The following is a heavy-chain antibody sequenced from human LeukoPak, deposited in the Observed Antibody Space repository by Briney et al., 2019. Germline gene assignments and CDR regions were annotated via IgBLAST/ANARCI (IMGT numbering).Heavy chain of an antibody. CDR2: IRSKANSYAT. J-gene: IGHJ3*02. CDR3: ARGGSYLSAFDI. CDR1: GFTFSGSA. V-gene: IGHV3-73*01. D-gene: IGHD1-26*01. Sequence: GGSLRLSCAASGFTFSGSAMHWVRQASGKGLEWVGRIRSKANSYATAYAASVKGRFTISRDDSKNTAYLQMNSLKTEDTAVYCCARGGSYLSAFDIWGQGTMVTVSS.